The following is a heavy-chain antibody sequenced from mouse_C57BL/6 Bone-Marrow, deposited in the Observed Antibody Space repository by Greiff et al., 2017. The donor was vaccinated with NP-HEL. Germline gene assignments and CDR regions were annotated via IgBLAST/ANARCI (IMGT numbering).Heavy chain of an antibody. V-gene: IGHV1-50*01. CDR3: ARKAYYGRSYEFAY. CDR1: GYTFTTYW. CDR2: IDPSDSYT. J-gene: IGHJ3*01. D-gene: IGHD1-1*01. Sequence: QVQLQQSGAELVKPGASVKLSCKASGYTFTTYWMQWVKQRPGQGLEWIGEIDPSDSYTHYNQKFKGKATLTVDTSSSTAYMQLSSLTSEDSAVYYCARKAYYGRSYEFAYWGQGTLVTVSA.